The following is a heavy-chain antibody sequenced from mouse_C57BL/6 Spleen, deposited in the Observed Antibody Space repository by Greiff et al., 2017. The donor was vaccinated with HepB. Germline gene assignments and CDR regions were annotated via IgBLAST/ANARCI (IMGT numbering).Heavy chain of an antibody. V-gene: IGHV1-18*01. J-gene: IGHJ1*03. CDR2: INPNNGGT. Sequence: EVQLQQSGPELVKPGASVKIPCKASGYTFTDYNMDWVKQSHGKSLEWIGDINPNNGGTIYNQKFKGKATLTVDKSSSTAYMELRSLTSEDTAVYYCARTSPYYGSSYGWYFDVWGTGTTVTVSS. D-gene: IGHD1-1*01. CDR3: ARTSPYYGSSYGWYFDV. CDR1: GYTFTDYN.